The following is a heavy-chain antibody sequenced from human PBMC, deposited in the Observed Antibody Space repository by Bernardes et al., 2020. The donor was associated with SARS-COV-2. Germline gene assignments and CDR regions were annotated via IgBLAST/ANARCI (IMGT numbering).Heavy chain of an antibody. V-gene: IGHV1-24*01. CDR2: FDPEDGET. D-gene: IGHD1-1*01. CDR1: GYTLTELS. J-gene: IGHJ5*02. Sequence: ASMKVSCKVSGYTLTELSMHWVRQAPGKGLEWMGGFDPEDGETIYAQKFQGRVTMTEDTSTDTAYMELSSLRSEDTAVYYCATAPPVLHPHWFDPWGQGTLVTVSS. CDR3: ATAPPVLHPHWFDP.